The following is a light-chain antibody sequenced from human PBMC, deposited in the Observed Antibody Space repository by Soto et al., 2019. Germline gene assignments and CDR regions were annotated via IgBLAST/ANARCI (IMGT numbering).Light chain of an antibody. V-gene: IGLV3-21*01. Sequence: SYELTQPPSVSVSPGNTARITCGGNNIGSQSVHWYQQKPGQAPVLVVFYDRVRPSGIPDRFSGSNSGNTATLSISRVEAGDEADYYCQVWYSSSDHGGVFGGGTQLTVL. CDR2: YDR. J-gene: IGLJ2*01. CDR1: NIGSQS. CDR3: QVWYSSSDHGGV.